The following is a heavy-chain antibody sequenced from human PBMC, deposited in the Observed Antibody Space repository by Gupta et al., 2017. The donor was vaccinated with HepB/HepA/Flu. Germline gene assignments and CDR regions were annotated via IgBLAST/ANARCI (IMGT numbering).Heavy chain of an antibody. V-gene: IGHV3-66*01. Sequence: EVQLVYGVGGLVQAGESLRLSCAVSGFTVSNNYMDWIGQVPGKGLEWGSVIYNGGNTLYADAGKVRCTISRDNDNNTGKLCLKNMSGDDQEGYYCARAKAGTALIDEYLHPWGQGTLVTVSA. CDR2: IYNGGNT. D-gene: IGHD3-22*01. CDR3: ARAKAGTALIDEYLHP. CDR1: GFTVSNNY. J-gene: IGHJ5*02.